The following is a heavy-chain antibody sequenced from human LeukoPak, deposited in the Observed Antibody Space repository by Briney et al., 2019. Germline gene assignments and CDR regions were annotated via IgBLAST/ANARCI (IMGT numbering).Heavy chain of an antibody. J-gene: IGHJ3*02. CDR2: ISAYNGKT. V-gene: IGHV1-18*01. CDR3: AKDSPRDDYVRGSYRYSRRGLDI. Sequence: GASVKVSCKASGYEFSSYGISWVRQAPGQGLEWMGWISAYNGKTKYAEKFQGRLTITTETSTSIAYMELRSLTSGDTAVYYCAKDSPRDDYVRGSYRYSRRGLDIWGQGTLVTASS. CDR1: GYEFSSYG. D-gene: IGHD3-16*02.